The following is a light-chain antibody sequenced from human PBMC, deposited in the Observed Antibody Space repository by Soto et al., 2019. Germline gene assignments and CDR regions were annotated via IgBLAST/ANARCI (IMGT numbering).Light chain of an antibody. CDR3: QQLYTLPFT. J-gene: IGKJ5*01. V-gene: IGKV1-9*01. CDR2: EAS. CDR1: HDISTF. Sequence: DIQLSQSPALLSASQGDRVTITCRASHDISTFLAWYQQKPGKAPKLLIYEASTLQSGVPSRFSGSGSGTEFTLTISGLLPEDFAAYHCQQLYTLPFTFGQGTRLEIK.